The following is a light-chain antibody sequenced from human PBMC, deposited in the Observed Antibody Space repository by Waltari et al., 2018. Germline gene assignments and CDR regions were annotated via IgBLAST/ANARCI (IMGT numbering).Light chain of an antibody. Sequence: QSVLTQPPSVSGAPGQRVTISCTGSSSNIGAGYDVHWYQQLPGTAPKLLIYGNSNRPSGVPYRCSGSKSGPSASLAITGRQAEDEADYYCQSYASSLSGSVVFGGGTKLTVL. CDR1: SSNIGAGYD. V-gene: IGLV1-40*01. CDR2: GNS. CDR3: QSYASSLSGSVV. J-gene: IGLJ2*01.